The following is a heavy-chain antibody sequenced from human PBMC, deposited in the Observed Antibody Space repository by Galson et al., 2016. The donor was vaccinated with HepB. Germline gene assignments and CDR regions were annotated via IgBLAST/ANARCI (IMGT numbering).Heavy chain of an antibody. CDR2: IHSGGST. CDR3: AREGFNAFDV. CDR1: GFTVRTLY. D-gene: IGHD3-3*01. V-gene: IGHV3-53*01. J-gene: IGHJ3*01. Sequence: SLRLSCAASGFTVRTLYMSWVRQAPGKGLERVSVIHSGGSTYHADSVKGRFTVSRDDSKNTVYLQMNSLRVEDTAIYYCAREGFNAFDVWGQGTVVTISP.